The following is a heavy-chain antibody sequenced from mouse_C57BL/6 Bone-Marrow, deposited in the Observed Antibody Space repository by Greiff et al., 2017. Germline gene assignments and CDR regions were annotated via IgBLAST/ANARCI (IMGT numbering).Heavy chain of an antibody. D-gene: IGHD1-1*01. CDR1: GFTFSDFY. V-gene: IGHV7-1*01. CDR2: ARNKASDYTT. J-gene: IGHJ1*03. CDR3: ARDHYGSRMCYWYFDV. Sequence: EVKLVEAGGGLVQSGRSLRLSWATSGFTFSDFYMEWVRQAPGTGLEWIVAARNKASDYTTEYSASGKGRFIVSRDTAQSILYIQMNALRAVDTAIYYCARDHYGSRMCYWYFDVWGTGTTVTVSS.